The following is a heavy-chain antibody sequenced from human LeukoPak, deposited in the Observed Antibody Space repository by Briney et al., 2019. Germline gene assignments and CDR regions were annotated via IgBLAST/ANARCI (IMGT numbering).Heavy chain of an antibody. J-gene: IGHJ6*02. CDR2: INHNGNVN. D-gene: IGHD3-16*01. CDR1: GLTFSSHW. V-gene: IGHV3-7*03. Sequence: GGSLRLSCAASGLTFSSHWMHWVRQAPGKGLEWVASINHNGNVNYYVDSVKGRFTISRDNAKNSLYLQMSNLRAEDTAVCFCARGGGLDVWGQGATVTVSS. CDR3: ARGGGLDV.